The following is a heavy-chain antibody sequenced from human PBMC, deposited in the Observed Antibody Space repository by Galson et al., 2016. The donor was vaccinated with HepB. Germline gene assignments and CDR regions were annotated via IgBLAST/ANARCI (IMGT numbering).Heavy chain of an antibody. V-gene: IGHV3-7*03. J-gene: IGHJ5*02. CDR1: GFMFSGYW. Sequence: SLRLSCAASGFMFSGYWMHWVRQAPGKGLEWVATIHKDGSGKYYVDSVKGRFTISRDNTKNSLHLQMNSLRAEDTAVYYCASDIVVDPAAWGQGTLVTVPS. D-gene: IGHD2-2*01. CDR3: ASDIVVDPAA. CDR2: IHKDGSGK.